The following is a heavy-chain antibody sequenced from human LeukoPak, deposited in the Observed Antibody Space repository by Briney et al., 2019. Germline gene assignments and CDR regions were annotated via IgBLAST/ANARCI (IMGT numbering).Heavy chain of an antibody. D-gene: IGHD3-22*01. J-gene: IGHJ3*02. V-gene: IGHV3-30*18. Sequence: PGGSLRLSCAASGFTFSSYGMHWVRQAPGKGLEWVAVISYDGSNKYYADSVKGRFTISRDNSKNTLYLQMNSLRAEDTAVYYCAKDNYYDSSGYSDDALDIWGQGTMVTVSS. CDR3: AKDNYYDSSGYSDDALDI. CDR2: ISYDGSNK. CDR1: GFTFSSYG.